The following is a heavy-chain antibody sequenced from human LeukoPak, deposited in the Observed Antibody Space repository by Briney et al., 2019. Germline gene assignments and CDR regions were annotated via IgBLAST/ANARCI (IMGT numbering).Heavy chain of an antibody. J-gene: IGHJ5*02. CDR1: GYTFTGYC. CDR2: INPNSGGT. Sequence: ASVKVSCKASGYTFTGYCMHWVRQAPGQGLEWMGWINPNSGGTNYAQKLQGRVTMTRDTSISTAYMELSRLRSDDTAVYYCARLSSHYGDYKVDPWGQGTLVTVSS. CDR3: ARLSSHYGDYKVDP. D-gene: IGHD4-17*01. V-gene: IGHV1-2*02.